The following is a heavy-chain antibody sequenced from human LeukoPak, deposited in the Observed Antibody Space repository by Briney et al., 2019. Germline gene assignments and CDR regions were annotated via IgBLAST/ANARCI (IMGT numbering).Heavy chain of an antibody. CDR1: GFTFSDYY. J-gene: IGHJ1*01. V-gene: IGHV3-11*04. CDR3: ARDPVKYSSSSLAAREYFQH. D-gene: IGHD6-6*01. Sequence: PGGSLRLSCAASGFTFSDYYMSWIRQAPGKGLEWVSYISSSGSTIYYADSVKGRFTISRDNAKNSLYLQMNSLRAEDTAVYYCARDPVKYSSSSLAAREYFQHWGQGTLVTVSS. CDR2: ISSSGSTI.